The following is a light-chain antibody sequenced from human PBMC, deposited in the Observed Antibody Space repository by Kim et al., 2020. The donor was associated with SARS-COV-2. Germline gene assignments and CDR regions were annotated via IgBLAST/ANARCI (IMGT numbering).Light chain of an antibody. Sequence: DIQMTQSPSSLSASVGDRVTITCRASQSSSSYLNWYQQKPGKAPKLLIYAASSLQSGVPSRFSGSGSGTDFTLTISSLQPEDFATYNCQQSYRTPRTFGQGTKVDIK. CDR3: QQSYRTPRT. V-gene: IGKV1-39*01. J-gene: IGKJ1*01. CDR2: AAS. CDR1: QSSSSY.